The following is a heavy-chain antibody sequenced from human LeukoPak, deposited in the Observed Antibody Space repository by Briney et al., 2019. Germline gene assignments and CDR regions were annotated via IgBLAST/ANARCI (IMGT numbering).Heavy chain of an antibody. V-gene: IGHV1-18*01. CDR2: ISAYNGNT. CDR1: GYTFTSYG. CDR3: ARLDFIFDPNYYYFDY. Sequence: ASVKVSCKASGYTFTSYGISWVRQAPGQGLEWMGWISAYNGNTNYAQKLQGRVTMTTDTPTSTAYMELRSLRSDDTAVYYCARLDFIFDPNYYYFDYWGQGTLVTVSS. J-gene: IGHJ4*02. D-gene: IGHD3-3*02.